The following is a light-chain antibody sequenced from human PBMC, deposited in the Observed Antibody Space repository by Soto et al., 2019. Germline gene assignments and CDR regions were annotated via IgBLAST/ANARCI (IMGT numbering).Light chain of an antibody. CDR1: QSLVYSDGNTY. Sequence: DVVVTQSPLSLPVTLGQPASISCRSSQSLVYSDGNTYLSWFQQRPGQSPGRLIYKVSNRDSGVPDRFSGSGSGTDFTLKISRVEAEDVGVYYCMQALQTPRTFGQGTKVDIK. CDR3: MQALQTPRT. CDR2: KVS. J-gene: IGKJ1*01. V-gene: IGKV2-30*01.